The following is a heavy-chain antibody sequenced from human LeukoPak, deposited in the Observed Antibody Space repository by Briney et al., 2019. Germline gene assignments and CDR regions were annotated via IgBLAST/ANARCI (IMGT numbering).Heavy chain of an antibody. J-gene: IGHJ4*02. CDR3: VRDRTSGSYWDY. D-gene: IGHD1-26*01. V-gene: IGHV1-46*01. Sequence: ASVKVSCKASGYTFTSYYLHWVRQAPGQGLEWVGIINPSDCFTNYAQKFQGRVTMTSDTSASTVYTELSSLRSEDTAVYYCVRDRTSGSYWDYWGQGTMVTVSS. CDR2: INPSDCFT. CDR1: GYTFTSYY.